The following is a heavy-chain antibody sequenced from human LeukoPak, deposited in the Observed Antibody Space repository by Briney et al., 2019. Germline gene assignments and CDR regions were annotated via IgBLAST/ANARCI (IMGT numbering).Heavy chain of an antibody. CDR3: ARDDYFDHYFDY. J-gene: IGHJ4*02. CDR2: ISSSSSYI. Sequence: GGSLRLSCAASGFTFSSYEMTWVRQAPGMGLEWVSSISSSSSYIYYADSMKGRFTISRDNAKNTLYLQMNSLRAEDTAVYYCARDDYFDHYFDYWGQGTLVTVSS. V-gene: IGHV3-21*06. CDR1: GFTFSSYE. D-gene: IGHD3-22*01.